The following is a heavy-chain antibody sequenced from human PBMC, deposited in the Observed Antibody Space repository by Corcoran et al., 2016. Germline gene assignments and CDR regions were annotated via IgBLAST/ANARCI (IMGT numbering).Heavy chain of an antibody. D-gene: IGHD6-13*01. CDR3: AREDRYSSSWRGYFDY. V-gene: IGHV1-18*01. J-gene: IGHJ4*02. Sequence: QVQLVQSGAEVKKPGASVKVSCKASGYTFTSYGISWVRQAPGQGLEWMGWISAYNGNTNYAQKLQGRVTMTTDTSTSTADLELRSLRSDDTAVYYCAREDRYSSSWRGYFDYWGQGTLVTVSS. CDR2: ISAYNGNT. CDR1: GYTFTSYG.